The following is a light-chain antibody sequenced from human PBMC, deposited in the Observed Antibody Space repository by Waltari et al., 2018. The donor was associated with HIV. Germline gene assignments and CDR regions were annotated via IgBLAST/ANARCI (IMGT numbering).Light chain of an antibody. CDR1: RSLSGW. CDR3: QEYASFSRA. V-gene: IGKV1-5*03. Sequence: DIQMNQSPSTLSASVGDRVTIPFRASRSLSGWLAWYQQKPGRAPKLLIFQASTLQSGVPSRFSGSASGTDFTLTISSLQPDDLATYYSQEYASFSRAFGQGTKVE. CDR2: QAS. J-gene: IGKJ1*01.